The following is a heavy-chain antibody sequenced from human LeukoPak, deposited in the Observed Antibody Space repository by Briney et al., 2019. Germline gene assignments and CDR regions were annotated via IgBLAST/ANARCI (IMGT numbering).Heavy chain of an antibody. Sequence: GGSLRLSCAASGFTFSSYAMHWARQAPGKGLEWVAVISYDGSNKYYADSVKGRFTISRDNSKNTLYLQMNSLRAEDTAVYYCARTGCSSTSCPEPFDYWGQGTLVTVSS. CDR1: GFTFSSYA. CDR3: ARTGCSSTSCPEPFDY. V-gene: IGHV3-30*01. J-gene: IGHJ4*02. CDR2: ISYDGSNK. D-gene: IGHD2-2*01.